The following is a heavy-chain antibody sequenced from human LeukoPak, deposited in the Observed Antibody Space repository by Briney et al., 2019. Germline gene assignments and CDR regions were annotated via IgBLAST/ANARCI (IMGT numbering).Heavy chain of an antibody. CDR3: ARAYYDILSGYYSN. Sequence: ADSVKVSCKASGYTFTSYSISWVRQTPGQGLEWMGWINAYNSNTNYAQKLQGRVTMTTDTSTSTAYMELRSLRSDDTAVYYCARAYYDILSGYYSNWGQGTLVAVSS. D-gene: IGHD3-9*01. CDR2: INAYNSNT. V-gene: IGHV1-18*04. CDR1: GYTFTSYS. J-gene: IGHJ4*02.